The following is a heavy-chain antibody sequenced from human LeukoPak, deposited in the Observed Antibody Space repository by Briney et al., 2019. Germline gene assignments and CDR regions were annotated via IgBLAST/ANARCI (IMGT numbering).Heavy chain of an antibody. J-gene: IGHJ4*02. CDR1: GGSISSSSYY. CDR2: IYYSGST. V-gene: IGHV4-39*07. Sequence: SETLSLTCTVSGGSISSSSYYWGWIRQPPGKGLEWIGSIYYSGSTYYNPSLKSRVTIPVDTSKNQFSLKLSSVTAADTAVYYCARDLGYSGYGLGYWGQGTLVTVSS. CDR3: ARDLGYSGYGLGY. D-gene: IGHD5-12*01.